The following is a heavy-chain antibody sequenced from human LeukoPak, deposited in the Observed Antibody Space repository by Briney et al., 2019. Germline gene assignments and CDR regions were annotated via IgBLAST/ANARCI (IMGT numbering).Heavy chain of an antibody. CDR2: IYTIGST. CDR3: ARDEILRYYDYGWGSYRYNVYYY. J-gene: IGHJ4*02. V-gene: IGHV4-61*02. Sequence: SETLSLTRTVPGASITIGRYYGSWIRQPAGKGLEWIGRIYTIGSTTYNPSLTSRATIPVNTSKNHFSLKLSSVTAADTEVYYCARDEILRYYDYGWGSYRYNVYYYWGQGTLVTVSS. CDR1: GASITIGRYY. D-gene: IGHD3-16*02.